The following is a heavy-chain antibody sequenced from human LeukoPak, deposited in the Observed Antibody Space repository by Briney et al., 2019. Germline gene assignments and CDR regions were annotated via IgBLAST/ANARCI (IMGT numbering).Heavy chain of an antibody. CDR3: ARWGEVYWYFDL. J-gene: IGHJ2*01. V-gene: IGHV4-59*08. CDR1: DGSINGYY. Sequence: NPSETLSLTCTVSDGSINGYYWSWIRQPPGKGLDWIGYMYSGGTTNYSPSLKSRVTISEDMSKNQFSLKLSSVTAADTAVYYCARWGEVYWYFDLWGRGTLVTVSS. D-gene: IGHD3-16*01. CDR2: MYSGGTT.